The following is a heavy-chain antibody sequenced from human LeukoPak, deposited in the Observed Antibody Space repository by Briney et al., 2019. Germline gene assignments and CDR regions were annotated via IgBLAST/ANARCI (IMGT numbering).Heavy chain of an antibody. Sequence: GASVKVSCKASGYTFTGYYMHWVRQAPGQGLEWIGWINPNSGGTNYAQKFQGRVTMTRDTSISTAYMELSRLRSDDTAVYYCARDHDYYYGMDVWGQGTTVTVSS. CDR1: GYTFTGYY. CDR3: ARDHDYYYGMDV. CDR2: INPNSGGT. J-gene: IGHJ6*02. V-gene: IGHV1-2*02.